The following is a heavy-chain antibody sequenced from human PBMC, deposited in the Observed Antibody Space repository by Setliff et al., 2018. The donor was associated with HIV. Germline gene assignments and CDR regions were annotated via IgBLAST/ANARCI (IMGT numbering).Heavy chain of an antibody. V-gene: IGHV3-73*01. D-gene: IGHD1-26*01. CDR1: GFSNSA. J-gene: IGHJ4*02. CDR2: NRSKANNYAT. CDR3: TRHRGSFDY. Sequence: GGSLRLSCAASGFSNSALHWVRQAPGKGLEWVGRNRSKANNYATEYGASVKGRFIISRDDSKNMAYLQMNSLRTEDTAIYYCTRHRGSFDYWGLGTLVTVSS.